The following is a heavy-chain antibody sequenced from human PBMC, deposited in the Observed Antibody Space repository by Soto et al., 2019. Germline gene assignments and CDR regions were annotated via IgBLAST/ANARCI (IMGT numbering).Heavy chain of an antibody. CDR1: GGSISSSSYY. Sequence: QLQLQESGPGLVKPSETLSLTCTVSGGSISSSSYYWGWIRQPPGKGLEWIGSIYYSGSTYYNPSLKSRVTISVDTSKNQFSLKLSSVTAADTAVYYCARHGYSGSYYGLDYWGQGTLVPVSS. J-gene: IGHJ4*02. CDR2: IYYSGST. CDR3: ARHGYSGSYYGLDY. V-gene: IGHV4-39*01. D-gene: IGHD1-26*01.